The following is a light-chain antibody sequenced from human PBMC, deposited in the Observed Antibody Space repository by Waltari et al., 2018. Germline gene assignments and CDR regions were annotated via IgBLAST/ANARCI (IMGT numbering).Light chain of an antibody. CDR2: EEN. J-gene: IGLJ2*01. CDR1: KLQTRY. V-gene: IGLV3-1*01. Sequence: SYELTQPPSLSVSPGQTASITCSADKLQTRYFCWYQHKSGQAPVLVMYEENKRPSRIPERFSGSNSGNTATLTISGTQPIDEAEYYCQAWDDRTVVFGGGTKLTVL. CDR3: QAWDDRTVV.